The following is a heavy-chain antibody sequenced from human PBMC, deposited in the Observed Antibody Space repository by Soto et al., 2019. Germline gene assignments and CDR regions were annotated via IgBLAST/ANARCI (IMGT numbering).Heavy chain of an antibody. CDR1: GFTYTRYS. CDR3: ARESEDLTSNFDY. Sequence: GGSLRLSCAASGFTYTRYSMNWVRQAPGKGLEWVSSISSTTNYIYYGDSMKGRFTISRDNAKNSLYLEMNSLRAEDTAVYYCARESEDLTSNFDYWGQGTLVTV. V-gene: IGHV3-21*06. CDR2: ISSTTNYI. J-gene: IGHJ4*02.